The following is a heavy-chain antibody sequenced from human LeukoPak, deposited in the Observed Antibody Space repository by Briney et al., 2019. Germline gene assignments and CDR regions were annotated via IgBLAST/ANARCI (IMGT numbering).Heavy chain of an antibody. D-gene: IGHD3-3*01. V-gene: IGHV1-18*01. CDR3: ARAIITIFGVVQPYMDA. CDR1: GYTFTSYG. J-gene: IGHJ6*03. Sequence: ASVKVSCKASGYTFTSYGISWVRQAPGQGLEWMGWISAYNGNTNYAQKLQGRVTMTTDTSTSTAYMELRSLRSDDTAVYYCARAIITIFGVVQPYMDAWGKGTTVTVSS. CDR2: ISAYNGNT.